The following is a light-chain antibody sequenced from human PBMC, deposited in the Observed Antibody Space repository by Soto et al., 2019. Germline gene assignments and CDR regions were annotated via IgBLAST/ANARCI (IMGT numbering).Light chain of an antibody. CDR1: SLYIGAGYD. V-gene: IGLV1-40*01. Sequence: QSVLTQPPSVSGAPGQRVTISCTGSSLYIGAGYDVHWYQQLPGTAPKLLIYGNSNRPSGVPDRFSGSKSGTSASLAITGLQAEDEADYYCQSYDSSLSGSYVFGTGSKLTVL. J-gene: IGLJ1*01. CDR2: GNS. CDR3: QSYDSSLSGSYV.